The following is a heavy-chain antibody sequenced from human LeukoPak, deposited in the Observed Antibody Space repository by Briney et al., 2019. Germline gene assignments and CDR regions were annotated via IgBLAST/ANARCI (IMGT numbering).Heavy chain of an antibody. CDR3: ARDQAVSTYYYYYGMDV. Sequence: ASVTVSFKASGYTFTGYYMHWVRQAPGQGLEWMGRINPNSGGTNYAQKFQGRVTMTRDTSISTAYMELSRLRSDDTAVYYCARDQAVSTYYYYYGMDVWGQGTTVTVSS. CDR1: GYTFTGYY. J-gene: IGHJ6*02. V-gene: IGHV1-2*06. CDR2: INPNSGGT.